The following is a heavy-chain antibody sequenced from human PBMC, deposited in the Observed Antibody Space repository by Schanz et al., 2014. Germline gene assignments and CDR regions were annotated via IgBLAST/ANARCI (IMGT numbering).Heavy chain of an antibody. CDR3: AKDFVPLVQQLIRSGGTHLDH. CDR2: ISYDGSDK. D-gene: IGHD6-13*01. Sequence: QVQLVESGGGVVQPGRSLRLSCAASGFTFSNYGLVWVRQAPGKGLEWLAVISYDGSDKFHADSVKGRFTISRDNSKNTLYLQMNSLRDEDTAVYYCAKDFVPLVQQLIRSGGTHLDHWGQGTLVTVSS. J-gene: IGHJ4*02. CDR1: GFTFSNYG. V-gene: IGHV3-30*18.